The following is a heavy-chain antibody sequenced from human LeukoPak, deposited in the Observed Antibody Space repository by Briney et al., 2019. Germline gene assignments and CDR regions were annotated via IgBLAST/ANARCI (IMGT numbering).Heavy chain of an antibody. J-gene: IGHJ4*02. Sequence: SETLSLTCAVYGGSFSGYYWSWIRQPPGKGLKWIGEINHSGSTNYNPSLKSRVTISVDTSKNQFSLKLSSVTAADMAVYYCAREIIRFSSGWFDYWGQGTLVTVSS. D-gene: IGHD6-19*01. V-gene: IGHV4-34*01. CDR2: INHSGST. CDR1: GGSFSGYY. CDR3: AREIIRFSSGWFDY.